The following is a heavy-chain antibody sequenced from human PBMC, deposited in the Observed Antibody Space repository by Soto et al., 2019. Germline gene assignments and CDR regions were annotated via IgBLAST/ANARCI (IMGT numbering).Heavy chain of an antibody. CDR2: IIPVCQTA. Sequence: QEQLVQSGAEVKTPGSSVKVSCMASGGLFSSYPISWVRQVPGQGLEWMGGIIPVCQTAYYTQRFQGRVTNTGDESTNTAYMELGSLRSEDTAMYYCARGGSGYTWFNEFWGQGTLVTVSS. D-gene: IGHD3-22*01. CDR1: GGLFSSYP. CDR3: ARGGSGYTWFNEF. J-gene: IGHJ4*02. V-gene: IGHV1-69*01.